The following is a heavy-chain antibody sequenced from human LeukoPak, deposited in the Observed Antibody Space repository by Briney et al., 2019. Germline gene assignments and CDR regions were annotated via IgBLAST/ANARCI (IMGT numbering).Heavy chain of an antibody. CDR2: ISYDGSNK. Sequence: GGSLRLSCAASGFTFSSYGMHWVRQAPGKGLEWVAVISYDGSNKYYADSVKGRFTISRDNSKNTLYLQMNSLRAEDTAVYYCAKDAIGIGYGSSTSCYSYLSSWGQGTMVTVSS. CDR3: AKDAIGIGYGSSTSCYSYLSS. CDR1: GFTFSSYG. D-gene: IGHD2-2*01. J-gene: IGHJ3*01. V-gene: IGHV3-30*18.